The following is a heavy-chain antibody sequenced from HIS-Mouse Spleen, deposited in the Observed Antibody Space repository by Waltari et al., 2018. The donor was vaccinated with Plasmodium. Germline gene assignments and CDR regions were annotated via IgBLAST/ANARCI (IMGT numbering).Heavy chain of an antibody. CDR3: ARVTSSGVYWYVDI. CDR2: INQSRSN. D-gene: IGHD3-3*01. CDR1: GGSFSGYY. Sequence: QVQLQQWGAGLLKPSETLSLTCAVYGGSFSGYYWSWIRQPPGKGLEWIGEINQSRSNNHTPSRKNRLTISVDTSKIHFSLKLSSVTAADTAVYYWARVTSSGVYWYVDIWGRGTLVTVSS. V-gene: IGHV4-34*01. J-gene: IGHJ2*01.